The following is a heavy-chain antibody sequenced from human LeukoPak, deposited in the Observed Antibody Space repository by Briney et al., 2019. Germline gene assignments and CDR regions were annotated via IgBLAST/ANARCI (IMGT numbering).Heavy chain of an antibody. Sequence: GGSLRLSCAASGFTFGSYGIQWVRQAPGKGLEWVAVIWYDGSNKYYADSVKGRFTISRDNSKNTLYLQMNSLRAEDTAVYYCARARTTRGFDYWGQGTLVTVSS. CDR3: ARARTTRGFDY. V-gene: IGHV3-33*01. CDR2: IWYDGSNK. D-gene: IGHD4-17*01. J-gene: IGHJ4*02. CDR1: GFTFGSYG.